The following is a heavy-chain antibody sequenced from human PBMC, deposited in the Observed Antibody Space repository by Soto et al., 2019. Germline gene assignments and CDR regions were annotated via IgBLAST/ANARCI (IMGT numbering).Heavy chain of an antibody. D-gene: IGHD2-2*01. V-gene: IGHV3-21*01. CDR1: GFTFSSYS. CDR3: AREQVVPAENYYYYYGMDV. Sequence: GGSLRLSCAASGFTFSSYSMNWVRQAPGKGLEWVSSISSSSSYIYYADSVKGRFTISRDNAKNSLYLQMNSLRAEDTAVYYCAREQVVPAENYYYYYGMDVWGQGTTVTVSS. CDR2: ISSSSSYI. J-gene: IGHJ6*02.